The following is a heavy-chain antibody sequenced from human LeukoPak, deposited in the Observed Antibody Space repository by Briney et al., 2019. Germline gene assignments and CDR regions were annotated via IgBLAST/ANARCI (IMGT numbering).Heavy chain of an antibody. J-gene: IGHJ4*02. Sequence: ASVKVSCKASGSIFTGYHMHWVRQAPGQGLEWMGWINPNTGGTYYAQNFQGRVTMTRDTSFSTAYMELSRLASDGTAIYYCAKDVYWYDSSGYAVDYWGQGTLVTVSS. CDR3: AKDVYWYDSSGYAVDY. V-gene: IGHV1-2*02. D-gene: IGHD3-22*01. CDR2: INPNTGGT. CDR1: GSIFTGYH.